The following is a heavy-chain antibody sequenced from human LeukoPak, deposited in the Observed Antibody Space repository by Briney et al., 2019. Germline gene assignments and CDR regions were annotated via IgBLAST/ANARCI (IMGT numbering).Heavy chain of an antibody. J-gene: IGHJ4*02. CDR2: IKQDGSEK. CDR1: GFTFSSYW. D-gene: IGHD1-26*01. CDR3: ANDYFSGSSHRTPFSY. Sequence: GGSLRLSCAASGFTFSSYWMSWVRQAPGKGLEWVANIKQDGSEKNYVDSVKGRFSISRDNAKNSLYLQMNSLRADDTAVYYCANDYFSGSSHRTPFSYWGQGTLVTVSS. V-gene: IGHV3-7*03.